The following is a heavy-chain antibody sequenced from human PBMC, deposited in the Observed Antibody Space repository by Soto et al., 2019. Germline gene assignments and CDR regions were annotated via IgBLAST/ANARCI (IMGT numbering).Heavy chain of an antibody. D-gene: IGHD4-17*01. CDR1: GYTFTSYD. J-gene: IGHJ4*02. CDR3: ARTLYGDNVDY. CDR2: MNPNSGNT. Sequence: QVQLVQSGAEGKKPGASVKVSCKASGYTFTSYDINWVRQATGPGLEWMGWMNPNSGNTGYAQKFQGRVTMTRNTSIRTADMELSSLRSEDTAVYYWARTLYGDNVDYWGQGTLVTVSS. V-gene: IGHV1-8*01.